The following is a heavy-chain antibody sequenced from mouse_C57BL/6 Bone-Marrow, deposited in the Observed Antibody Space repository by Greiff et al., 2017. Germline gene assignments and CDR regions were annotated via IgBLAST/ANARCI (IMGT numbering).Heavy chain of an antibody. Sequence: QVQLQQSGAELVRPGTSVKVSCKASGYAFTNYLIEWVKQRPGQGLEWIGVLNPGSGGTNYNEKFKGKATLTADKSSSTAYMQLSSLTSEDSAVYFCATIYYDYDLYAMDYWGQGTSVTVSS. J-gene: IGHJ4*01. CDR3: ATIYYDYDLYAMDY. V-gene: IGHV1-54*01. CDR1: GYAFTNYL. D-gene: IGHD2-4*01. CDR2: LNPGSGGT.